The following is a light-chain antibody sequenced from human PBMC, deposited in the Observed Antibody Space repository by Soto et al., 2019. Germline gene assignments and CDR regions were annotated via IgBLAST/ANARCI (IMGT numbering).Light chain of an antibody. CDR3: LQDSTYPLT. CDR2: AAS. CDR1: QDIGNY. J-gene: IGKJ4*01. V-gene: IGKV1-6*01. Sequence: AIQMTQSPSSLSASVGDRVTITCRASQDIGNYLGWYQQKPGKAPKLLIYAASNLPSGVPSRFSGSGSGTDFTLTISSLQPDDFATYYCLQDSTYPLTFGGGTKVEIK.